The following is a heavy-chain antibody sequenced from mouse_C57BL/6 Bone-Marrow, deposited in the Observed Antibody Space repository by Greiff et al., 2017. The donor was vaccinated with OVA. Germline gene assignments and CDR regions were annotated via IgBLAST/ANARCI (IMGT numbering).Heavy chain of an antibody. CDR3: ARRRRYDYPYWYFDV. CDR2: IYPGDGDT. D-gene: IGHD2-4*01. CDR1: GYAFSSSW. J-gene: IGHJ1*03. V-gene: IGHV1-82*01. Sequence: VQLVESGPELVKPGASVKISCKASGYAFSSSWMNWVKQRPGKGLEWIGRIYPGDGDTNYNGKFKGKATLTADKSSSTAYMQLSSLTSEDSAVYFCARRRRYDYPYWYFDVWGTGTTVTVSS.